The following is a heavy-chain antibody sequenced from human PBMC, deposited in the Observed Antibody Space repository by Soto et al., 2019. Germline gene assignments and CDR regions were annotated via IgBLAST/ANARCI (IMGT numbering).Heavy chain of an antibody. CDR3: VRDRSGSGNWFDP. Sequence: GGSLRLSCAASGFTFNKYSMNWVRQAPGKGLEWVSYISSSSSSRDYADSVKGRFTISRDNAKNSLYLQMNSLRAEDTAFYYCVRDRSGSGNWFDPWGQGTLVTVSS. V-gene: IGHV3-48*01. CDR2: ISSSSSSR. CDR1: GFTFNKYS. D-gene: IGHD3-10*01. J-gene: IGHJ5*02.